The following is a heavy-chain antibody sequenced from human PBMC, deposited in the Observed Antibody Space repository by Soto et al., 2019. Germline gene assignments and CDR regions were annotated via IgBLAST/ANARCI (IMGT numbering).Heavy chain of an antibody. V-gene: IGHV3-23*01. J-gene: IGHJ6*03. CDR3: AKDRESNYVELSYYYMDV. Sequence: GGSLRLSCAASGFTFSSYAMSWVRQAPGKGLEWVSAISGSGGSTYYADSVKGRFTISRDNSKNTLYLQMNSLRAEDTAVYYCAKDRESNYVELSYYYMDVWGKGTTVTVSS. CDR1: GFTFSSYA. D-gene: IGHD4-4*01. CDR2: ISGSGGST.